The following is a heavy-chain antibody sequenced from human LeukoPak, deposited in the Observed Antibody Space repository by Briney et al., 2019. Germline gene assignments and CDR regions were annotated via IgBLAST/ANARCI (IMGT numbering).Heavy chain of an antibody. J-gene: IGHJ4*02. CDR3: AREDYYDSSGYSLFDY. Sequence: SVKVSCKASGGTFSSYAISWVRQAPGQGIEWMGGIIPIFGTGNYAQKFQGRVTITTDESTSTAYMELSSLRSEDTAVYYCAREDYYDSSGYSLFDYWGQGTLVTVSS. V-gene: IGHV1-69*05. D-gene: IGHD3-22*01. CDR2: IIPIFGTG. CDR1: GGTFSSYA.